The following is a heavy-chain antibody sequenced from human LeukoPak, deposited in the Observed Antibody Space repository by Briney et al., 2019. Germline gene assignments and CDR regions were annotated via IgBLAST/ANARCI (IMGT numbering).Heavy chain of an antibody. J-gene: IGHJ4*02. V-gene: IGHV3-23*01. CDR2: LSGSGAAT. CDR1: GFTFTNHA. CDR3: AKGGRAYSSTWDYFDN. D-gene: IGHD6-13*01. Sequence: GGSLRLSCAASGFTFTNHAMSWVRQAPGKGLEWVSGLSGSGAATYYADSVKGRFTVSRDNSKNILYLQMHSLRADDTALYYCAKGGRAYSSTWDYFDNWGQGTLVTVSS.